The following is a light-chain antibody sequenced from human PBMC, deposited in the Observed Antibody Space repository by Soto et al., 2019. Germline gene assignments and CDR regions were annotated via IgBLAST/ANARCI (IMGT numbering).Light chain of an antibody. CDR2: NVS. Sequence: DVVLTQSPLSLPVTLGQPASISCTSSQALVYGDGNTYLIWVQQRPGQSPRGLIYNVSRRDSGVPDRFSGSGSGTDFTVKISRVEAEDVGIYYCMQNTHWPRTFGQGTKVEIK. CDR3: MQNTHWPRT. J-gene: IGKJ1*01. CDR1: QALVYGDGNTY. V-gene: IGKV2-30*01.